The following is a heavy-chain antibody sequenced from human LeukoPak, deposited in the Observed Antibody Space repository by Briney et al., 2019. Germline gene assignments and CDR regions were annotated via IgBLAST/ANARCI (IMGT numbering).Heavy chain of an antibody. CDR2: ISYDANYK. V-gene: IGHV3-30*03. CDR1: GLTFSNYG. CDR3: ATEGEAYCSSSSCYTLTGMDV. J-gene: IGHJ6*02. D-gene: IGHD2-2*02. Sequence: PGGSLRLSCVASGLTFSNYGMHWVRQAPGKGLEWVAFISYDANYKYYADSVKGRFTISRDQSKSTLSLQMNSLRAEDTAVYYCATEGEAYCSSSSCYTLTGMDVWGQGTTVIVSS.